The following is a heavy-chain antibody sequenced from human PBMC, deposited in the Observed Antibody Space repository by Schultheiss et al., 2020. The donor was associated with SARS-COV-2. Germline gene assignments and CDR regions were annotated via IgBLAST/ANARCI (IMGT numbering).Heavy chain of an antibody. V-gene: IGHV4-39*01. J-gene: IGHJ5*02. CDR1: GGSISSSSYY. CDR2: IYYSGST. CDR3: ARTYNWNDRDTEVQMFDP. Sequence: SETLSLTCTVSGGSISSSSYYWGWIRQPPGKGLEWIGSIYYSGSTYYNPSLKSRVTISVDTSKNQISRKLSSVTAADTAVYYCARTYNWNDRDTEVQMFDPWGQGALVTVSS. D-gene: IGHD1-1*01.